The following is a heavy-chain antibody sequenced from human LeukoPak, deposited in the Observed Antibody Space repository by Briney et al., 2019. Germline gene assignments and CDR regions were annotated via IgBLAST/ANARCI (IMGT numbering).Heavy chain of an antibody. CDR2: IDWDDDK. J-gene: IGHJ4*02. V-gene: IGHV2-70*11. CDR3: ARIREYCSGGTCYRGSYYFDY. Sequence: ESGPTLVNXTQTLTLTCTFSGFSLSTSGMCVSWIRQPPGKALEWLVRIDWDDDKYYSTSLKTRLTISKDTSKNQVVLTMTNMDPVDTATYYCARIREYCSGGTCYRGSYYFDYWGQGTLVTVSS. CDR1: GFSLSTSGMC. D-gene: IGHD2-15*01.